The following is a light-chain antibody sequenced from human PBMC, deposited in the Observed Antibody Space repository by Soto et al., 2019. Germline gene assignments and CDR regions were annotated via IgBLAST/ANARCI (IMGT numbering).Light chain of an antibody. Sequence: QSALTQPASVSGSPGQSNTISCTGTSSDVGGYNYVSWYQQHPSKAPKLMIYEVSNRPSGVSNRFSGSKSGNTASLTISGLQAEDEADYYCSSYTSSSTLVFGGGTKLTVL. CDR3: SSYTSSSTLV. CDR1: SSDVGGYNY. V-gene: IGLV2-14*01. CDR2: EVS. J-gene: IGLJ3*02.